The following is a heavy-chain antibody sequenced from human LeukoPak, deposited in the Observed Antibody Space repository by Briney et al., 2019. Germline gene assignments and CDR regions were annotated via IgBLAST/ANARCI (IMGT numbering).Heavy chain of an antibody. CDR2: IYSGGST. V-gene: IGHV3-53*01. CDR1: GFNVSNNY. J-gene: IGHJ4*02. Sequence: PGGSLRLSCAASGFNVSNNYISWVRQAPEKGLEWVSIIYSGGSTYYADSVKGRFTISSDNSKNTLYLQMNSLRAEDTAVYYCARALSSGRLFFDYWGQGTLVTVSS. D-gene: IGHD3-22*01. CDR3: ARALSSGRLFFDY.